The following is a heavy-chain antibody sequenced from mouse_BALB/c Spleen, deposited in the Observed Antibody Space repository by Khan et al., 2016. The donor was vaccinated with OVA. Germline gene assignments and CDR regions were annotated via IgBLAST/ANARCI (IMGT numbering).Heavy chain of an antibody. Sequence: VQLQQSGAELVKPGASVKLSCTASGFNIKDTYMHWVKQRPEQDLEWIGRIDPANGNTKYDPKFQGKATITADTSSNTAYLHLSSLTSDDTAVYYCARGAPGLAWFAYWGQGTLVTVSA. J-gene: IGHJ3*01. CDR1: GFNIKDTY. CDR2: IDPANGNT. D-gene: IGHD4-1*01. V-gene: IGHV14-3*02. CDR3: ARGAPGLAWFAY.